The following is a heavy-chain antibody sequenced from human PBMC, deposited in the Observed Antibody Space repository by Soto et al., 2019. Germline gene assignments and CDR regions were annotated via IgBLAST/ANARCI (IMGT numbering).Heavy chain of an antibody. Sequence: QVQLQESGPGLVKPSQTLSLTCTVSGDSMSSGDNYWSWIRQPPGKGLECIAYIYHSGSAYYNPSFRSRAVTPFDPPRNRFPRKLPSVPPADTAGFYCAKVSCPGTRRASDIWAQGKSVPV. CDR2: IYHSGSA. CDR1: GDSMSSGDNY. D-gene: IGHD2-2*01. V-gene: IGHV4-30-4*08. CDR3: AKVSCPGTRRASDI. J-gene: IGHJ3*02.